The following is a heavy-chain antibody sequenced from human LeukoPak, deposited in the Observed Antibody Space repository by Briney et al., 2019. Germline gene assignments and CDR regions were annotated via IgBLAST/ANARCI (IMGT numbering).Heavy chain of an antibody. J-gene: IGHJ4*02. D-gene: IGHD3-22*01. Sequence: ASVKVFCKASGYTFTSYAMNWVRQAPGQGLEWMGGIIPIFGTANYAQKFQGRVTITADESTRTAYMELRTLRSEDTAIYYCARGSGETGGYYYVYWGRGTPVTVSS. CDR2: IIPIFGTA. CDR1: GYTFTSYA. V-gene: IGHV1-69*13. CDR3: ARGSGETGGYYYVY.